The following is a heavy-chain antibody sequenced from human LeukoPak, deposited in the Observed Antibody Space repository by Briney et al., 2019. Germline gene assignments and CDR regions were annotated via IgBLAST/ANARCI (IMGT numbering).Heavy chain of an antibody. CDR3: TRDVIRGTNLGY. J-gene: IGHJ4*02. V-gene: IGHV3-66*02. Sequence: TGGSLRLSCAASGFSVSRNYMTWVRQAPGKGLEWVSVIHSGGRTDYADSVKGRFTISRDSFKNTLYLQMNSLRAEDTAVYYCTRDVIRGTNLGYWGQGTLVTVSS. D-gene: IGHD3-10*01. CDR2: IHSGGRT. CDR1: GFSVSRNY.